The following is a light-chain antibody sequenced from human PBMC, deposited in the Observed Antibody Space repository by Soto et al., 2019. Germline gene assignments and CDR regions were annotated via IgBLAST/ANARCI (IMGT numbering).Light chain of an antibody. CDR3: QSYDSSLSVYV. CDR1: SPNIGAGYD. Sequence: QYALTQPPSVSEAPGQKVTLSCTGSSPNIGAGYDVHWYQQLPGTAPKLLIYGNSNRPSGVPDRFSGSKSGTSASLAITGLQAEDEADYYCQSYDSSLSVYVFGTGTKVTVL. CDR2: GNS. J-gene: IGLJ1*01. V-gene: IGLV1-40*01.